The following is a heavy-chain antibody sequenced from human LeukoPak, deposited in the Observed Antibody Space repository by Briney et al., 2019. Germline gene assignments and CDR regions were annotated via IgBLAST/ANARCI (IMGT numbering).Heavy chain of an antibody. V-gene: IGHV4-39*07. D-gene: IGHD3-22*01. CDR3: ARDRNYYDGSGYQNDY. CDR2: IYYSGST. CDR1: GGSISSSSYY. Sequence: SETLSLTCTVSGGSISSSSYYWGWIRQPPGKGLEWIGSIYYSGSTYYNPSLKSRVTISVDTSKNQFSLKVSSVTAADTAVYYCARDRNYYDGSGYQNDYWGQGTLVTVPS. J-gene: IGHJ4*02.